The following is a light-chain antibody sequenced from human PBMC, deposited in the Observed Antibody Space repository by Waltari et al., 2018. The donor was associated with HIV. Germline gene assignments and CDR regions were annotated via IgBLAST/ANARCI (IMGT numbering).Light chain of an antibody. CDR1: SSDVGSYNL. Sequence: QSALTQPASVSGSPGQSITISCTGTSSDVGSYNLVSWYQQHPGKAPKLMIYEVSKRPSGLSNRFSGSKSGNTASLTIAGLQAEDEADYYCCSYAGSRVFGGGTKLTGL. CDR2: EVS. J-gene: IGLJ3*02. CDR3: CSYAGSRV. V-gene: IGLV2-23*02.